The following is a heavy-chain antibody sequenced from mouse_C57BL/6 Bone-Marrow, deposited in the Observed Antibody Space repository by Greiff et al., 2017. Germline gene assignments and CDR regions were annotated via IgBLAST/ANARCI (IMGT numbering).Heavy chain of an antibody. D-gene: IGHD2-2*01. V-gene: IGHV1-19*01. CDR2: INPYNGGT. J-gene: IGHJ2*01. CDR3: AYGYDDY. CDR1: GYTFTDYY. Sequence: EVKLQESGPVLVKPGASVKMSCKASGYTFTDYYMNWVKQSHGKSLEWIGVINPYNGGTSYNQKFKGKATLTVDKSSSTAYMELNSLTSEDSAVYYCAYGYDDYWGQGTTLTVSS.